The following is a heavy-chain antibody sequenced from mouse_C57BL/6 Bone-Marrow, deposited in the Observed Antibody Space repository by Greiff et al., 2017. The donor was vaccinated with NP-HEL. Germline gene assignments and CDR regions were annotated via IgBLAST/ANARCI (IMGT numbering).Heavy chain of an antibody. CDR2: IDPENGAT. J-gene: IGHJ1*03. D-gene: IGHD4-1*01. V-gene: IGHV14-4*01. Sequence: VQLQQSGAELVRPGASVKLSCTASGFNIKDDYMHWVKQRPEQGLEWIGWIDPENGATEYASTFQGKATIPPDTSSNTAYLQLSSLTSEDTAVYYSTTVVWDPSFDVWGTGTTVTVSS. CDR1: GFNIKDDY. CDR3: TTVVWDPSFDV.